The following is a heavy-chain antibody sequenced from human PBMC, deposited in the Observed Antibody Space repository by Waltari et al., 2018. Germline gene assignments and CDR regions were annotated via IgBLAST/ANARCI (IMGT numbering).Heavy chain of an antibody. CDR1: GFTFSRHG. CDR2: IRYDGSNK. J-gene: IGHJ4*02. CDR3: AKDESVGAYYFDY. Sequence: QVQLVESGGGVVQPGGSLRLSCAASGFTFSRHGLHWGRQAPGKGLEWVAFIRYDGSNKYYADSVKGRFTISRDNSKNTLYLQMNSLRAEDTAVYYCAKDESVGAYYFDYWGQGTLVTVSS. V-gene: IGHV3-30*02. D-gene: IGHD1-26*01.